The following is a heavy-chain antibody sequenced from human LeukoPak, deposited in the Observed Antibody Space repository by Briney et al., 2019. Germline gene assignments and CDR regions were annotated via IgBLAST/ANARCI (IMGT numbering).Heavy chain of an antibody. CDR2: IYYSGST. Sequence: PSETLSLTCTVSGGSISSGGYYWSWIRQHPGKGLEWIGYIYYSGSTYYNPSLKSRVTVSVDTSKNQFSLKLSSVTAADTAVYYCARDRTAAGPAERYFDLWGRGTLVTVSS. CDR1: GGSISSGGYY. J-gene: IGHJ2*01. D-gene: IGHD6-13*01. CDR3: ARDRTAAGPAERYFDL. V-gene: IGHV4-31*03.